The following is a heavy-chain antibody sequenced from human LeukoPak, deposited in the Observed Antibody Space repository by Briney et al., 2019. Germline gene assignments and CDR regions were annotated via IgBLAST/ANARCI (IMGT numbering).Heavy chain of an antibody. V-gene: IGHV3-21*01. D-gene: IGHD3-10*01. CDR2: ISSSSSYI. Sequence: GGSLRLSCAASGFTFSNYWMSWVRQAPGKGLEWVSSISSSSSYIYYADSVKGRFTISRDNAKNSLYLQMNSLRAEDTAVYYCARDRDYYGSGSYYGAAFDIWGQGTMVTVSS. CDR3: ARDRDYYGSGSYYGAAFDI. CDR1: GFTFSNYW. J-gene: IGHJ3*02.